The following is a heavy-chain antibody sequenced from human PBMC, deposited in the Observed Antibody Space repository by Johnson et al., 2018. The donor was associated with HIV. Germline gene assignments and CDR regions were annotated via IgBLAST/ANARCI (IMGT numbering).Heavy chain of an antibody. CDR1: GFTFSGYI. V-gene: IGHV3-30-3*01. D-gene: IGHD2-15*01. CDR2: ISFDGSNR. Sequence: QVQLVESGGGVVQPGRSLRLSCVASGFTFSGYIMHWVRQAPGKGLEWVALISFDGSNRYYADSVKGRFTISRDNSKNTLYLQMNSLRAEDTAVYYCARPDIVMVVANAFDIWGQGTMVTVSS. CDR3: ARPDIVMVVANAFDI. J-gene: IGHJ3*02.